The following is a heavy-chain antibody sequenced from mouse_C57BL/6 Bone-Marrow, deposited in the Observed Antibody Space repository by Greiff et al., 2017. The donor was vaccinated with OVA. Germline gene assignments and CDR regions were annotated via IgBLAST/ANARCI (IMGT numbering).Heavy chain of an antibody. CDR2: IHPNSGST. V-gene: IGHV1-64*01. CDR1: GYTFTSYW. Sequence: QVQLQQPGAELVKPGASVKLSCKASGYTFTSYWMHWVKQRPGQGLEWIGMIHPNSGSTNYNEKFKSKATLTVDKSSSTAYMQLSSLTSEDSAVYYCAGTTVVATNAMDYWGQGTSVTVSS. J-gene: IGHJ4*01. D-gene: IGHD1-1*01. CDR3: AGTTVVATNAMDY.